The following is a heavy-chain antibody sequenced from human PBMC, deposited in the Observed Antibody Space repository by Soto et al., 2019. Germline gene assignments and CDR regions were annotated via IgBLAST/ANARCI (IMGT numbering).Heavy chain of an antibody. CDR2: IYYSGST. V-gene: IGHV4-61*01. CDR1: GGSVSSGSYY. Sequence: TLSLTCTVSGGSVSSGSYYWSWIRQPPGKGLEWIGYIYYSGSTNYNPSLKSRVTISVDTSKNQFSLKLSSVTAADTAVYYCARDYDSSGAYGYWGQGTLVTVSS. D-gene: IGHD3-22*01. CDR3: ARDYDSSGAYGY. J-gene: IGHJ4*02.